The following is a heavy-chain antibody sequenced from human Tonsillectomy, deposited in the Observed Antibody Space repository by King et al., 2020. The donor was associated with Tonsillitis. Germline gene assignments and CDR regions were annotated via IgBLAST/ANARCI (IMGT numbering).Heavy chain of an antibody. Sequence: VQLVESGGGVVQPGRSPRLSCAASGFTFSSYGMHWVRQAPGKGLEWVAVISYDGSNKYYAGSVKGRFTISRDNSKNTLYLQMNSLRAEDTAVYYCAKGALLGSGDAFDIWGQGTMVTVSS. CDR2: ISYDGSNK. V-gene: IGHV3-30*18. CDR1: GFTFSSYG. CDR3: AKGALLGSGDAFDI. D-gene: IGHD2-15*01. J-gene: IGHJ3*02.